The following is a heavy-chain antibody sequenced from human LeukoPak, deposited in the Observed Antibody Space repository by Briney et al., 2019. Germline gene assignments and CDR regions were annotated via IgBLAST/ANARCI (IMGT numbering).Heavy chain of an antibody. V-gene: IGHV3-30-3*01. J-gene: IGHJ4*02. CDR2: ISYDVSNK. D-gene: IGHD2-2*01. CDR3: ARGPYSEYCSSTSCYLIDY. Sequence: GGSLRLSCAASGFTFSSYAMHWVRQAPGKGLEWVAIISYDVSNKYYADSVKGRFTISRDNSKNTLYLQMNSLRAEDTAVYYCARGPYSEYCSSTSCYLIDYWGQGTLVTVSS. CDR1: GFTFSSYA.